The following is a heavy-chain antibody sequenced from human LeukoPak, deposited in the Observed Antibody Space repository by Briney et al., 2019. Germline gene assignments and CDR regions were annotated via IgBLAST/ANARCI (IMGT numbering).Heavy chain of an antibody. V-gene: IGHV3-30*18. CDR3: AKDYCSSTSCHLDY. CDR2: ISYDGSNK. CDR1: GFTFSSYG. Sequence: SGRSLRLSRAASGFTFSSYGMRWVRQAPGKGLEWVTVISYDGSNKYYADSVKGRFTISRDNSKNTLYLQMNSLRAEDTAVYYCAKDYCSSTSCHLDYWGQGTLVTVSS. D-gene: IGHD2-2*01. J-gene: IGHJ4*02.